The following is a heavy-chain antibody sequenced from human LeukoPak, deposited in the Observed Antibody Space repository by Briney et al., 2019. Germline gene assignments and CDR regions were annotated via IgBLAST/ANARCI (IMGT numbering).Heavy chain of an antibody. CDR2: IYYIGST. V-gene: IGHV4-61*01. Sequence: SETLSLTCTVSGVSVSSGSYYWSWIRQPPGTGLEWIGYIYYIGSTNYNPSLKSRVTISVDTSKNQFSLKLSSVTAADTAVYYCARVGYCSGDSCYFRYFDLWGRGTLVTVSS. CDR1: GVSVSSGSYY. J-gene: IGHJ2*01. D-gene: IGHD2-15*01. CDR3: ARVGYCSGDSCYFRYFDL.